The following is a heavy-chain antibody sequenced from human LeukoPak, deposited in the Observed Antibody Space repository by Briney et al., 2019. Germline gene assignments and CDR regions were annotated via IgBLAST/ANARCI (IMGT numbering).Heavy chain of an antibody. CDR3: ARVRPDYGDYVWYFDY. CDR2: IYHSGST. CDR1: GGSISSGGYS. D-gene: IGHD4-17*01. J-gene: IGHJ4*02. Sequence: PSETLSLTCAVSGGSISSGGYSWSWIRQPPGKGLAWIGYIYHSGSTYYNPSLKSRVTISVDRSKNQFSLKLSSVTAADTAVYYCARVRPDYGDYVWYFDYWGQGTLVTVSS. V-gene: IGHV4-30-2*01.